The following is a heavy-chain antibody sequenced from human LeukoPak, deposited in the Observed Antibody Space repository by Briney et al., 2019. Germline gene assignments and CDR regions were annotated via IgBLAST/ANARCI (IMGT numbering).Heavy chain of an antibody. J-gene: IGHJ4*02. CDR1: GYTFTSYY. D-gene: IGHD5-18*01. V-gene: IGHV1-46*01. CDR3: ARGTGGTAMNLDY. Sequence: ASVKVSCKAFGYTFTSYYMHWVRQAPGQGLEWMGVINPSGGNTTYAQQFQGRVTMTRDTSTSTVYMELSSLRSEDTATYYCARGTGGTAMNLDYWGQGTLVTVSS. CDR2: INPSGGNT.